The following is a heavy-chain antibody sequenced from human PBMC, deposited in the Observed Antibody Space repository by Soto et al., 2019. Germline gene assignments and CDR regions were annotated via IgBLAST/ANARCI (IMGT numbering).Heavy chain of an antibody. CDR3: ARDYDGFDY. CDR1: GASVSTSTYH. V-gene: IGHV4-39*02. Sequence: SETLSLTCTISGASVSTSTYHWGWMRQPPGKGLEWIGTVYYDGSPYYNPSLKSRVTISVDTSMNQFSLKVTSVTAADTAVYYCARDYDGFDYWGPGILVTVSS. J-gene: IGHJ4*02. D-gene: IGHD3-16*01. CDR2: VYYDGSP.